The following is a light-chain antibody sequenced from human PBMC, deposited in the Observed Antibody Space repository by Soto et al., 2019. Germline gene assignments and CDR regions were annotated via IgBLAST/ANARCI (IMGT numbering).Light chain of an antibody. CDR2: DAS. CDR3: QQRSNWPPGPVT. J-gene: IGKJ2*01. V-gene: IGKV3-11*01. CDR1: QSVSSY. Sequence: EIVLTQSPATLSLSPGERATLSCRASQSVSSYLAWYQQKPGQAPRLLIYDASNRATGIPARFSGSGSGTDFTLTITSLAPEDFAVYYCQQRSNWPPGPVTFGQGTKLEIK.